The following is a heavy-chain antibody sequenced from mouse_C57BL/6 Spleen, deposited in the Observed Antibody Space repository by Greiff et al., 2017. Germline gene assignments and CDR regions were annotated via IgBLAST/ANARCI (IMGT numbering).Heavy chain of an antibody. CDR3: ARSSPSLHFDY. Sequence: VQLQQPGAELVKPGASVKLSCKASGYTFTSYWMHWVKQRPGQGLEWIGMIHPNSGSTNYNEKFKSKATLTVDKSSSTAYMQLSSLTSEDSAVYYCARSSPSLHFDYWGQGTTLTVSS. CDR2: IHPNSGST. V-gene: IGHV1-64*01. CDR1: GYTFTSYW. J-gene: IGHJ2*01.